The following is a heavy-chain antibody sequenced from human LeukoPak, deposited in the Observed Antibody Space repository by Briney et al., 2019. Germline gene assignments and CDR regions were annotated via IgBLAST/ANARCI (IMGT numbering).Heavy chain of an antibody. Sequence: ASVRVSCKVSGYTLTELSMHWVRQAPGKGLEWMGGFDPEDGETIYAQTFQGRVTITRDTSISTAYMELSRLRSDDTAVYYCARDPPYGDYSWFDPWGQGTLVTVSS. CDR3: ARDPPYGDYSWFDP. J-gene: IGHJ5*02. CDR1: GYTLTELS. D-gene: IGHD4-17*01. CDR2: FDPEDGET. V-gene: IGHV1-24*01.